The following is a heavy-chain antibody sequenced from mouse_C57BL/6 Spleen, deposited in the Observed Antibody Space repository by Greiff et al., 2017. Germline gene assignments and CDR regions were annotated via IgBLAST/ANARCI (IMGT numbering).Heavy chain of an antibody. CDR2: ISSGSSTI. Sequence: EVKLVESGGGLVKPGGSLKLSCAASGFTFSDYGMHWVRQAPEKGLEWVAYISSGSSTIYYADTVKGRFTISRDNAKNTLFLQMTSLRSEDTAMYYCARKETGTVAMDYWGQGTSVTVSS. J-gene: IGHJ4*01. D-gene: IGHD4-1*01. V-gene: IGHV5-17*01. CDR3: ARKETGTVAMDY. CDR1: GFTFSDYG.